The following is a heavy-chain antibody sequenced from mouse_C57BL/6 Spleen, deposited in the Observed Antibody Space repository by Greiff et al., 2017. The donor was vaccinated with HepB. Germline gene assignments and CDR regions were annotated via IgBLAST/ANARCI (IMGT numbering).Heavy chain of an antibody. CDR3: ATYYGSFDY. CDR2: IDPSDSYT. J-gene: IGHJ2*01. D-gene: IGHD1-1*01. V-gene: IGHV1-69*01. CDR1: GYTFTSYW. Sequence: QVQLKQPGAELVMPGASVKLSCKASGYTFTSYWMHWVKQRPGQGLEWIGEIDPSDSYTNYNQKFKGKSTLTVDKSSSTAYMQLSSLTSEDSAVYYCATYYGSFDYWGQGTTLTVSS.